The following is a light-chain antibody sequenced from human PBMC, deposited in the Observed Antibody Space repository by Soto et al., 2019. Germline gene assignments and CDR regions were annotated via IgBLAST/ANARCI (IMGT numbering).Light chain of an antibody. CDR2: DAS. Sequence: EIVLTQSPATLSLSPGERATLSCRASQSVSNFLAWYQQKPGQAPRLLIHDASTRAAGIPARFSGSGSGTDFTLTINSLEPEDVALYYCQQRSIWLTCGGGTKVEIE. V-gene: IGKV3-11*01. CDR3: QQRSIWLT. CDR1: QSVSNF. J-gene: IGKJ4*01.